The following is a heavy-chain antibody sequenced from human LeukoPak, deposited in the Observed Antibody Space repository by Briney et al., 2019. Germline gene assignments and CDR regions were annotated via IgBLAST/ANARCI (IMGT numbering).Heavy chain of an antibody. Sequence: ASVKVSCKGSGYTFTTYGISWVRQAPGQGLEWMGLMSVYNGNTNYAQKFQGRVTMTTDTSTNTTYMELRSLISDDTAVYYCARGPHYYGSGSYYPFDYWGQGTLVTVSS. CDR3: ARGPHYYGSGSYYPFDY. D-gene: IGHD3-10*01. V-gene: IGHV1-18*01. CDR1: GYTFTTYG. J-gene: IGHJ4*02. CDR2: MSVYNGNT.